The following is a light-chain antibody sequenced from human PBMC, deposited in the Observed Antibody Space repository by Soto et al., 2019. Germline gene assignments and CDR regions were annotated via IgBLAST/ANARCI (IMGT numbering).Light chain of an antibody. CDR1: SSDVGGYNY. J-gene: IGLJ3*02. CDR2: EVS. Sequence: QSALTQPPSASGSPGQSVTISCTGTSSDVGGYNYVSWYQQHPGKAPKVMIYEVSKRPSGVPDRFSGSKSGNTASLTVSGLQAEDEAHYYCSSYAGSNNYWVFGGGTKLTV. V-gene: IGLV2-8*01. CDR3: SSYAGSNNYWV.